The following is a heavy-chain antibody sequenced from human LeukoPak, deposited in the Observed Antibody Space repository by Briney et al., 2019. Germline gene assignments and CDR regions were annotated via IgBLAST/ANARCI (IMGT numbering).Heavy chain of an antibody. Sequence: PRGSLRLSCAASGFTFSSYAMSWVRQAPGKGLEWVSAISCSGGSTYYADSVKGRFTISRDNSKNTLYLQMNSLRAEDTAVYYCGKDLVLVGGYYFDFWGQGTLVTVSS. CDR2: ISCSGGST. D-gene: IGHD2-8*02. V-gene: IGHV3-23*01. J-gene: IGHJ4*02. CDR3: GKDLVLVGGYYFDF. CDR1: GFTFSSYA.